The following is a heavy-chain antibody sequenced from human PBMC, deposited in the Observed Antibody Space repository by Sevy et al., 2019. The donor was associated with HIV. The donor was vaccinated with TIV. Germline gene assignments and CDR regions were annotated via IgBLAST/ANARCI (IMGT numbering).Heavy chain of an antibody. CDR1: GYTFTTYG. D-gene: IGHD6-19*01. Sequence: ASVKVSCKASGYTFTTYGITWVRQAPGQGLEWMGWISTYNSITNYAQKLQGRVTMTTDPSTSTAYMELRSLRSDETAVYYCARSTKVAGRNNGFDPWGQGTLVTVSS. V-gene: IGHV1-18*01. CDR2: ISTYNSIT. CDR3: ARSTKVAGRNNGFDP. J-gene: IGHJ5*02.